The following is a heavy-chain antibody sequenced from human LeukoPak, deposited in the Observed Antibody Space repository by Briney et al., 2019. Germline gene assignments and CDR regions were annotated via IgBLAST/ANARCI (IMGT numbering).Heavy chain of an antibody. Sequence: EASVKVSCKASGYTFTSYDINWVRQATGQGLEWRGWITAYNGNTKYAQKLQGRVTMTTDTSTSTAYMELRSVRSDDTAVYYCARDYGRGILTGYYSPFDYWGQGTLVTVSS. CDR2: ITAYNGNT. D-gene: IGHD3-9*01. J-gene: IGHJ4*02. CDR1: GYTFTSYD. CDR3: ARDYGRGILTGYYSPFDY. V-gene: IGHV1-18*01.